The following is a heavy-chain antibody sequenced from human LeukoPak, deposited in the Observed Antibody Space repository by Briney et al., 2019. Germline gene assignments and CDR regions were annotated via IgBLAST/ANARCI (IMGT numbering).Heavy chain of an antibody. CDR2: ISGSGGST. J-gene: IGHJ6*02. D-gene: IGHD2-2*01. V-gene: IGHV3-23*01. CDR3: AKDLTVSTPRAKYYYYYYGMDV. Sequence: GGSLRLSCAASGFTFSSYAMSWVRQAPGKGLEWVSAISGSGGSTYYADSVKGRFTISRDNSKNTLYLQMNSLRAEDTAVYYYAKDLTVSTPRAKYYYYYYGMDVWGQGTTVTVSS. CDR1: GFTFSSYA.